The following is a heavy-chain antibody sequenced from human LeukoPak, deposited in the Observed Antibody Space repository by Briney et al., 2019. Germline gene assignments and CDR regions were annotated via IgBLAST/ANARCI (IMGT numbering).Heavy chain of an antibody. CDR3: ATAFGYCSGGSCYDGGH. Sequence: GASVKVSCKASGYTFTSYYMHWVRQAPGQGLEWMGIINPSGGSTSYAQKFQGRVTMTRDTSTSTVYMELSSLRSEDTAVYYCATAFGYCSGGSCYDGGHWGQGTLVTVSS. V-gene: IGHV1-46*01. J-gene: IGHJ4*02. CDR2: INPSGGST. CDR1: GYTFTSYY. D-gene: IGHD2-15*01.